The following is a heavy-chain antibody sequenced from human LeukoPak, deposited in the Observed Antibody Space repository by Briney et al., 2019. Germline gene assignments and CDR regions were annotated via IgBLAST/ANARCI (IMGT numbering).Heavy chain of an antibody. CDR1: GFTFSSYS. CDR3: ARDSNSYYDILTGYYPEGIFDY. J-gene: IGHJ4*02. V-gene: IGHV3-21*01. D-gene: IGHD3-9*01. CDR2: ISSSSSYI. Sequence: PGGSLRLSCAASGFTFSSYSMNWVRQAPGKGLEWVSSISSSSSYIYYADSVKGRFTISRDNAKNSLYLQMNSLRAEDTAVYYCARDSNSYYDILTGYYPEGIFDYWGQGTLVTVSS.